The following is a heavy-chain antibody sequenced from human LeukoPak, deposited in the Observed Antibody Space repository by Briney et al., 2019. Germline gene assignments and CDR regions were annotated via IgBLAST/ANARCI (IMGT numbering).Heavy chain of an antibody. J-gene: IGHJ4*02. CDR3: AKGESAYSYGHGFDY. Sequence: GGSLRLSCAASGFTFSTYGMHWVRQAPGKGLEWVAVIWYDGSKKNYADSVKGRFTISRDNSKNTVYLQMNSLRAEDTAVHYCAKGESAYSYGHGFDYWGQGTLVTVSS. V-gene: IGHV3-33*06. CDR2: IWYDGSKK. D-gene: IGHD5-18*01. CDR1: GFTFSTYG.